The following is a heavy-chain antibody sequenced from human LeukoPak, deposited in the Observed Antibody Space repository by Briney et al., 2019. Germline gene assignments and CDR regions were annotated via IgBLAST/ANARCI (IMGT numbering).Heavy chain of an antibody. CDR3: ARDYDYVWGSPSYYFDY. Sequence: GASVKVSCKASGYTFTSYAMHWVRQAPGQRLEWMGWINAGNGNTKYSQKFQGRVTITRDTSASTAYMELSSLRSEDTAVYYCARDYDYVWGSPSYYFDYWGQGTLVTVSS. D-gene: IGHD3-16*01. J-gene: IGHJ4*02. CDR2: INAGNGNT. CDR1: GYTFTSYA. V-gene: IGHV1-3*01.